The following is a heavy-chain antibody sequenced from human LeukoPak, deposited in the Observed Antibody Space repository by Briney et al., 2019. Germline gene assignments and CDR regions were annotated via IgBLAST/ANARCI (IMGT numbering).Heavy chain of an antibody. V-gene: IGHV7-4-1*02. CDR3: ATDIVATRGDAFDI. CDR1: GYTFSSYT. J-gene: IGHJ3*02. D-gene: IGHD5-12*01. Sequence: GASVKVSCKASGYTFSSYTMSWVRQAPGQGLEWMGWINTNTGNPTYAQGFTGRFVFSLDTSVSTAYLQISSLKAEDTAVYYCATDIVATRGDAFDIWGQGTMVTVSS. CDR2: INTNTGNP.